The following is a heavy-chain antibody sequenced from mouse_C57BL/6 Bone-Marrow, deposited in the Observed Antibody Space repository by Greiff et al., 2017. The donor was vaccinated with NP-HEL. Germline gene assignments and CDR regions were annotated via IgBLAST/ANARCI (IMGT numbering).Heavy chain of an antibody. J-gene: IGHJ4*01. CDR3: AKNVWDYAMDY. V-gene: IGHV2-4*01. D-gene: IGHD4-1*01. CDR1: GFSLTSYG. Sequence: VKLMESGPGLVQPSQSLSITCTVSGFSLTSYGVHWVRQPPGKGLEWLGVIWSGGSTDYNAAFISRLSISKDNSKSQVFFKMNSLQADDTAIYYCAKNVWDYAMDYWGQGTSVTVSS. CDR2: IWSGGST.